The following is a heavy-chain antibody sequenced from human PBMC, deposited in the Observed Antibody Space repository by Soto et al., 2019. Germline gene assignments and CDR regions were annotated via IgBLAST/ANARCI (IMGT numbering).Heavy chain of an antibody. D-gene: IGHD2-8*01. CDR1: GGSIGGDS. J-gene: IGHJ6*02. Sequence: SETLSLTCTVAGGSIGGDSWSWIRQSPGKGLDFIGYIYHSGSTNYNPSLKSRVTISMDTSKNQFSLRLSSVTAADTAVYYCARAGIVQVSYAMDVWGQGTTVTVSS. V-gene: IGHV4-59*01. CDR3: ARAGIVQVSYAMDV. CDR2: IYHSGST.